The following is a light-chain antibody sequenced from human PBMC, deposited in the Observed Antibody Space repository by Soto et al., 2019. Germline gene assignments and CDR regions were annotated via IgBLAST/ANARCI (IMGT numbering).Light chain of an antibody. CDR1: SSNIGSNT. J-gene: IGLJ1*01. V-gene: IGLV1-44*01. CDR3: AAWDDRLDVYV. CDR2: STS. Sequence: QSVLTQPPSASLTPGQIVATSCCGSSSNIGSNTVTWYQQLPGTAPKLLIYSTSQRSSGVPGRFSGSKSGASASLSISGLQSEDEADYYCAAWDDRLDVYVFGTGTKVTAL.